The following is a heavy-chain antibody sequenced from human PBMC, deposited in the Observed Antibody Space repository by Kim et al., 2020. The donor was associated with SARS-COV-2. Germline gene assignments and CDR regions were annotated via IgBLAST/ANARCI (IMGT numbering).Heavy chain of an antibody. D-gene: IGHD4-4*01. V-gene: IGHV3-74*01. Sequence: ADSGEGRFSSSTDNAKSTLYLQMNSLRAEDTAVYYCTRDPDYSKGASFDYWGQETLVTVSS. J-gene: IGHJ4*02. CDR3: TRDPDYSKGASFDY.